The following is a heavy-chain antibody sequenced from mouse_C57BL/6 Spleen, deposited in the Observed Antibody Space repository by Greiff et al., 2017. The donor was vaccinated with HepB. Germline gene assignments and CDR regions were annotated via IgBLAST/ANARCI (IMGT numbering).Heavy chain of an antibody. CDR2: INPGSGGT. Sequence: QVQLQQSGAELVRPGTSVKVSCKASGYAFTNYLIEWVKQRPGQGLEWIGVINPGSGGTNYNEKFKGKATLTADKSSSTAYMQLSSLTSEDSAVYFCARYYDHFDVWGTGTTVTVSS. CDR1: GYAFTNYL. D-gene: IGHD2-4*01. CDR3: ARYYDHFDV. J-gene: IGHJ1*03. V-gene: IGHV1-54*01.